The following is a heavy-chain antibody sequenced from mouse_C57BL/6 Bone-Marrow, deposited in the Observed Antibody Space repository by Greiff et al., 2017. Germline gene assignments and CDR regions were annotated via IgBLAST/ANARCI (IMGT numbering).Heavy chain of an antibody. Sequence: SGPVLVKPGASVKMSCKASGYTFTDYYMNWVKQSHGKSLEWIGVINPYNGGTSYNQKFKGKATLTVDKSSSTAYMELNSLTSEDSAVYYCARENYGSSYGFAYWGQGTLVTVSA. CDR2: INPYNGGT. CDR1: GYTFTDYY. CDR3: ARENYGSSYGFAY. V-gene: IGHV1-19*01. D-gene: IGHD1-1*01. J-gene: IGHJ3*01.